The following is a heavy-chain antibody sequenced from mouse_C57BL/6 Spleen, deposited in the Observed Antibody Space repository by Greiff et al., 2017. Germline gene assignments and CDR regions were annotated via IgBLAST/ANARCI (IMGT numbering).Heavy chain of an antibody. CDR3: ARENAQASEGTY. V-gene: IGHV1-19*01. CDR1: GYTFTDYY. CDR2: INPYNGGT. J-gene: IGHJ2*01. Sequence: VQLQQSGPVLVKPGASVTMSCKASGYTFTDYYMNWVKQSHGKSLEWIGVINPYNGGTSYNQKFKGTATLTVDKSSSTAYMELNSLTSEDSAVYYCARENAQASEGTYWGQGTTLTVSS. D-gene: IGHD3-2*02.